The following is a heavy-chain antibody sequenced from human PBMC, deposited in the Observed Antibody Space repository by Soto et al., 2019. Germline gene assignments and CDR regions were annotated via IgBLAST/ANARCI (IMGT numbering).Heavy chain of an antibody. CDR2: ISYDGSNK. V-gene: IGHV3-30*18. CDR1: GFTFSSYG. D-gene: IGHD2-15*01. CDR3: AKDSDCSGGSCYSWPGY. Sequence: PGGSLRLSCAASGFTFSSYGMHWVRQAPGKGLEWVAVISYDGSNKYYADSVKGRFTISRDNSKNTLYLQMNSLRAEDTAVYYCAKDSDCSGGSCYSWPGYWGQGTLVTSPQ. J-gene: IGHJ4*02.